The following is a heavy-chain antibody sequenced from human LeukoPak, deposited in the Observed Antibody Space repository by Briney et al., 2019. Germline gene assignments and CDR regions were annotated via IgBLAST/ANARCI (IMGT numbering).Heavy chain of an antibody. D-gene: IGHD3-3*01. CDR3: AKGDLNFRVVIPDFDY. J-gene: IGHJ4*02. CDR1: GFTFSSYA. CDR2: ISGSGGST. Sequence: GGSLRLSCAASGFTFSSYAMSWVRQAPGKGLEWVSAISGSGGSTYYADSVKGRFTISRDNSKNTLYLQMNSLRAEDTAVYYCAKGDLNFRVVIPDFDYWGQGTLVTVSS. V-gene: IGHV3-23*01.